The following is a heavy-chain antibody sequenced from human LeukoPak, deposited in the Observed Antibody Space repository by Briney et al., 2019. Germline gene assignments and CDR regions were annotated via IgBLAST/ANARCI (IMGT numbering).Heavy chain of an antibody. V-gene: IGHV3-7*03. J-gene: IGHJ5*02. CDR1: GFTFSSYW. Sequence: GGSLRLSCAASGFTFSSYWMSWVRQAPGKGLEWVANINQDGGETYYVDSVKGRFTISRDNAKSSLYLQMNTLRAEDTAVYYCARARSSSSAFVYSWFDPWGQGTLVTVSS. CDR2: INQDGGET. CDR3: ARARSSSSAFVYSWFDP. D-gene: IGHD6-6*01.